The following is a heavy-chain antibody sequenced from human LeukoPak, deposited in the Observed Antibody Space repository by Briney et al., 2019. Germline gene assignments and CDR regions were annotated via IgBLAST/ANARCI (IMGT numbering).Heavy chain of an antibody. CDR1: GYTFTGHY. V-gene: IGHV1-2*02. Sequence: ASVKVSCKASGYTFTGHYIHWVRQAPGQGLEWMGWIDPNTGGTNYEQRFQGRVTVTRDTSINTVYMELNRLTSDDTAVYYCATGGGSSGYPDYWGQGSLIIVSS. CDR2: IDPNTGGT. CDR3: ATGGGSSGYPDY. J-gene: IGHJ4*02. D-gene: IGHD3-22*01.